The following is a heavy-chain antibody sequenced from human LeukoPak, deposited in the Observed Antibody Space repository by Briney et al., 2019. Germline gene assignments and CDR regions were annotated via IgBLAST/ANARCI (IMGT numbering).Heavy chain of an antibody. D-gene: IGHD3-16*02. Sequence: SETLSLTCLLSGGSIGPYYWSWIRQHPGKGLEWIGYIYYSGSTYYNPSLKSRVTISVDTSKNQFSLKLSSVTAADTAVYYCARGLPRWAFDIWGQGTMVTVSS. V-gene: IGHV4-31*03. J-gene: IGHJ3*02. CDR1: GGSIGPYY. CDR2: IYYSGST. CDR3: ARGLPRWAFDI.